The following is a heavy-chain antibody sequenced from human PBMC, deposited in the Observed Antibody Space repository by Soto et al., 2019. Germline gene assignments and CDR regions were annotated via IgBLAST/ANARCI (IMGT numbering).Heavy chain of an antibody. D-gene: IGHD6-19*01. J-gene: IGHJ4*02. Sequence: SVKGRFTISRDNAKNSLYLQMNSLRPEDTAVYYCAREVRGSDWYYFDYWGQGTLVTVSS. V-gene: IGHV3-48*01. CDR3: AREVRGSDWYYFDY.